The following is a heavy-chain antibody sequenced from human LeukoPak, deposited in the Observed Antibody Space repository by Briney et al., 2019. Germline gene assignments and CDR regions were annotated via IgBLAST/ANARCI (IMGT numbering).Heavy chain of an antibody. J-gene: IGHJ4*02. V-gene: IGHV4-39*07. D-gene: IGHD5-12*01. CDR3: AREAYGGLFDY. CDR2: IYYSGST. Sequence: PPETLSLTCTVSGGSISSSSYYWGWIRQPPGKGLEWIGSIYYSGSTYYNPSLKSRVTISVDTSKNQFSLKLSSVTAADTAVYYCAREAYGGLFDYWGQGTLVTVSS. CDR1: GGSISSSSYY.